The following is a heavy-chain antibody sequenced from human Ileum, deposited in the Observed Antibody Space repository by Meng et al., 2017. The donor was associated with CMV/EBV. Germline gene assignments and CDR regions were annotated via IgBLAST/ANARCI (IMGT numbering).Heavy chain of an antibody. Sequence: SATSSRTCVDYGGSSRFTRWSWIRQPPGKGLQSSGEMNATGDTNYDPSLNSRVTISVDTSKKQFSMWLHSVTAADTAMYYCARGDIAASLEFWDQGTLVTVSS. CDR1: GGSSRFTR. V-gene: IGHV4-34*01. D-gene: IGHD6-13*01. CDR2: MNATGDT. J-gene: IGHJ4*02. CDR3: ARGDIAASLEF.